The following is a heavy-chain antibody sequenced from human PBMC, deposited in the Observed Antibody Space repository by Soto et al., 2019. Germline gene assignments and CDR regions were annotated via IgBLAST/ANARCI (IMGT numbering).Heavy chain of an antibody. CDR1: GFTFGSYW. J-gene: IGHJ4*02. D-gene: IGHD2-21*02. V-gene: IGHV3-7*01. CDR2: IKPDGSAT. Sequence: LGGSLRLSCAVSGFTFGSYWMNWVRLIPGKGLEWVAYIKPDGSATYYVDSVKGRFTISRDNAKNSLYLQMNSLRVEDTSVYYCARAGYCGPGCYYYFDYWGQGT. CDR3: ARAGYCGPGCYYYFDY.